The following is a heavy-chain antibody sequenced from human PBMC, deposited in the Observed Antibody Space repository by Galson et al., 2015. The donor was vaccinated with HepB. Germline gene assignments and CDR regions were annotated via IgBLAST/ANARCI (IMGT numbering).Heavy chain of an antibody. Sequence: SETLSLTCTVSGGSISSSSFYWGWIRLPPGKGLEWIGSIYYSGSTYYNPSLKSRVAISVDTSKNQFSLKLSSVTAADTAVYYCARHRRYGDYEGGIYYFDYWGQGTLVTVSS. V-gene: IGHV4-39*01. CDR1: GGSISSSSFY. D-gene: IGHD4-17*01. CDR3: ARHRRYGDYEGGIYYFDY. J-gene: IGHJ4*02. CDR2: IYYSGST.